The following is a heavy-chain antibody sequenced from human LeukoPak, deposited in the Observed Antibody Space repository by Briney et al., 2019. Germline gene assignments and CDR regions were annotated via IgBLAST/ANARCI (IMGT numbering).Heavy chain of an antibody. CDR1: GYTFTGYY. J-gene: IGHJ4*02. CDR3: AIAPSGYSNYVGDW. CDR2: INPNSGGT. Sequence: ASVKVSCKASGYTFTGYYTHWVRQAPGQGLEWMGRINPNSGGTNYAQKFQGRVTMTRDTSISTAYMELSRLRSDDTAVYYCAIAPSGYSNYVGDWWGQGTLVTVSS. D-gene: IGHD4-11*01. V-gene: IGHV1-2*06.